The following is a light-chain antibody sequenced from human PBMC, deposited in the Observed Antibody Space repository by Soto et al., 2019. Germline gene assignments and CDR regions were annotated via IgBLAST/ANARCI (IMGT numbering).Light chain of an antibody. CDR3: QQYNSYSGT. CDR1: QSISSW. J-gene: IGKJ1*01. CDR2: KAS. Sequence: DIQMTQSPSTLSASVGDRVTITCRASQSISSWLAWYQQKPGKAPKLLIYKASSLESGVPSRVSGSGSGTEFTLTISSLQPDDFATYYCQQYNSYSGTFGQGTKVESK. V-gene: IGKV1-5*03.